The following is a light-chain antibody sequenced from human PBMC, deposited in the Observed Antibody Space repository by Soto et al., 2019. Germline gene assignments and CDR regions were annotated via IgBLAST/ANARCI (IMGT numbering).Light chain of an antibody. CDR2: GAS. CDR3: QQYGGSPRT. Sequence: EIMLTQSPGTLSLSPGERATLSCRASQAIRSNLAWYQQKPGQAPRLLIYGASSRATGIPDRFSGSGSGTDFTLTISRLEPEDFAVYYCQQYGGSPRTFGQGTKVDIK. V-gene: IGKV3-20*01. J-gene: IGKJ1*01. CDR1: QAIRSN.